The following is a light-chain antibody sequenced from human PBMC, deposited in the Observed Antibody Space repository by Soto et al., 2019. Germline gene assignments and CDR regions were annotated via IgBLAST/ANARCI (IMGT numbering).Light chain of an antibody. J-gene: IGLJ3*02. V-gene: IGLV6-57*01. CDR2: EDN. Sequence: NFMLTQPHSVSGSPGKTVIISCTRSRGSIASNYVQWYQQRPRSTPTTVIYEDNQRPSGVPDRFSGSIDSSSNSASLTISGLETEDEADYYCQPCDATNQVFGGGTKVTVL. CDR3: QPCDATNQV. CDR1: RGSIASNY.